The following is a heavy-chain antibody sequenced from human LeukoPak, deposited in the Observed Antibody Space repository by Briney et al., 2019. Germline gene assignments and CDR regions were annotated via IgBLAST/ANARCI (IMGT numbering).Heavy chain of an antibody. CDR2: IYSGDTT. J-gene: IGHJ4*02. CDR1: GFTFSDYY. CDR3: ASILRSSSGYYFDY. D-gene: IGHD3-10*01. Sequence: PGGSLRLSCAASGFTFSDYYMTWIRQAPGKGLEWVSVIYSGDTTFYADSVRGKFTISRDNSKNTLYLQMNSLRAEDTAVYYCASILRSSSGYYFDYWGQGTLVTVSS. V-gene: IGHV3-66*01.